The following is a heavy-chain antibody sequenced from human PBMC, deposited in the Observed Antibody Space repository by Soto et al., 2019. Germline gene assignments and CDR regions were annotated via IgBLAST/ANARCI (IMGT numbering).Heavy chain of an antibody. Sequence: PSETLSLTCTVSGFSIIGSGFHWAWIRQPPGKGLEWIGSIYYSGTANYSPSLKSRLAIDVDTSRNQFSLRLSSVTAADTAVYYCATRSGDYVGWFDPWGQGTRVTVSS. V-gene: IGHV4-39*01. CDR1: GFSIIGSGFH. D-gene: IGHD4-17*01. CDR3: ATRSGDYVGWFDP. J-gene: IGHJ5*02. CDR2: IYYSGTA.